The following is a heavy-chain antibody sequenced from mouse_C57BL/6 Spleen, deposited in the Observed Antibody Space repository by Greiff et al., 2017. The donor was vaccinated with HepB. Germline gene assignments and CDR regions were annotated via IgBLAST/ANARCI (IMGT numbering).Heavy chain of an antibody. J-gene: IGHJ2*01. CDR2: INPNYGTT. V-gene: IGHV1-39*01. CDR3: ATVTAQAKNYFNY. Sequence: EVQLQQSGPELVKPGASVKISCKASGYSFTDYYMNWVKQSHGKSLEWIGVINPNYGTTSYNPKFKGKATLTVDPSSSTAYMQLNSLAAEDSAAYYSATVTAQAKNYFNYRGQGTTLTVSS. D-gene: IGHD3-2*02. CDR1: GYSFTDYY.